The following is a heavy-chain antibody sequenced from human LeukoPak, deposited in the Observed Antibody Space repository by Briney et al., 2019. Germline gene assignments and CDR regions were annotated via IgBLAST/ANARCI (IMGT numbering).Heavy chain of an antibody. CDR3: VRPGYSSSWYFFSWAFDI. V-gene: IGHV3-21*01. CDR1: GFTFSSYS. Sequence: PGGSLRLSCAASGFTFSSYSMNWVRQAPGKGLEWVSSISSSSSYIYYADSVKGRFTISRDNAKNSLCLQMNSLRAEDTAVYYCVRPGYSSSWYFFSWAFDIWGQGTMVTVSS. D-gene: IGHD6-13*01. J-gene: IGHJ3*02. CDR2: ISSSSSYI.